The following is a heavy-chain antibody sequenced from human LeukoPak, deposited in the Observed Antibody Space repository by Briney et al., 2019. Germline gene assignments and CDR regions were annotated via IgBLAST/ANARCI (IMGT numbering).Heavy chain of an antibody. J-gene: IGHJ4*02. V-gene: IGHV3-74*01. CDR1: GFSFSSYW. CDR3: AKDVHVGYYYDSSGYPDY. CDR2: INGDGSST. D-gene: IGHD3-22*01. Sequence: PGGSLRLSCAASGFSFSSYWMHWVRQAPGKGLVWVSRINGDGSSTSYADSVKGRFTISRDNSKNTLYLQMNSLRAEDTAVYYCAKDVHVGYYYDSSGYPDYWGQGTLVTVSS.